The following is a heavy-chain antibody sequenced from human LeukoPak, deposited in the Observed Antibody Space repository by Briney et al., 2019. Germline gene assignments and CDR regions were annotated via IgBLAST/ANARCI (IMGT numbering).Heavy chain of an antibody. CDR2: IYYSGST. CDR1: GGSFSSYY. CDR3: ARSTVGAAAAYFDP. D-gene: IGHD6-13*01. V-gene: IGHV4-59*12. Sequence: PSETLSLTCTVSGGSFSSYYWSWIRQPPGKGLEWIGYIYYSGSTNYNPSLMSRATISLDTSKNHFSLNLISVTDADTAIYYCARSTVGAAAAYFDPWGQGTLVTVSS. J-gene: IGHJ5*02.